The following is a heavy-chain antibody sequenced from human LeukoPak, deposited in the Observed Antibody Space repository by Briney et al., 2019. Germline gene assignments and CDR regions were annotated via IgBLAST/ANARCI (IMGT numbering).Heavy chain of an antibody. V-gene: IGHV4-4*02. J-gene: IGHJ3*01. CDR1: GGSITATNF. CDR2: VSLSGLT. D-gene: IGHD5-18*01. Sequence: SDTLSLTCGVSGGSITATNFWRWVRPAPGQGLEWIGKVSLSGLTNYNSSLSSRVTILVDTSRNQFSLKLTSVTAADTAMYYCARHGYNYASAFDLWGQGTMVTVSS. CDR3: ARHGYNYASAFDL.